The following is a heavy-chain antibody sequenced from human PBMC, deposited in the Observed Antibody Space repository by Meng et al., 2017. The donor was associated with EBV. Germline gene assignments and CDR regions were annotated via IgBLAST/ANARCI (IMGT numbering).Heavy chain of an antibody. V-gene: IGHV1-69*01. Sequence: QFWAEVKKPGSSVKVSCMTSGGTFRSDAVSWVRQVPGQGLEWMGGLIPMSGAPHYAQKFQDRVTIIADESTSTHSMELNNLRFEDTAMYYCASESGRGFTPDYWGQGTLVTVSS. D-gene: IGHD3-10*01. J-gene: IGHJ4*02. CDR1: GGTFRSDA. CDR2: LIPMSGAP. CDR3: ASESGRGFTPDY.